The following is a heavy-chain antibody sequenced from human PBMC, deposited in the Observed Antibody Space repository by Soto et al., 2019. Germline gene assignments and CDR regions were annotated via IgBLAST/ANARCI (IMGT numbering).Heavy chain of an antibody. V-gene: IGHV4-59*01. J-gene: IGHJ4*02. Sequence: QEQLQESGPRLVKPSETLSLTCSVSGGSISNYHWSWIRQPPGKGLEWIGYISYTGSTNYSPSLKSRVTMLLATSKKQFSLKLSSVTAADTAVYYCARVAADAYWSGYDDYWGQATLVTVSS. CDR2: ISYTGST. CDR3: ARVAADAYWSGYDDY. D-gene: IGHD3-3*01. CDR1: GGSISNYH.